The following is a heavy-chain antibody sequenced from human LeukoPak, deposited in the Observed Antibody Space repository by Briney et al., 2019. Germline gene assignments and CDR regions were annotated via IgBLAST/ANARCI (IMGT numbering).Heavy chain of an antibody. D-gene: IGHD4-17*01. CDR1: GFTFSSYW. Sequence: GGSLRLSCAASGFTFSSYWMSWVRQAPGKGPEWVANIKQDGSEKYYVDSVKGRFTISRDNAETSLHLQMNSLRAEDTAVYYCARGGNRGDYWYFDLWGRGTLVTVSS. V-gene: IGHV3-7*01. J-gene: IGHJ2*01. CDR2: IKQDGSEK. CDR3: ARGGNRGDYWYFDL.